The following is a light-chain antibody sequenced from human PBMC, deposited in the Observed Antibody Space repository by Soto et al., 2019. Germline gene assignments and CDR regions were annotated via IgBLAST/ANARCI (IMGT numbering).Light chain of an antibody. V-gene: IGKV1-8*01. CDR2: AAS. J-gene: IGKJ1*01. CDR3: QQYNNYLWT. Sequence: AIRMTQSPSSLSASTGDRVTITCRASQGISSYLAWYQQKPGKAPKLLIYAASTLQSGVPSRFSGSGSGTEFSLTISSLEPEDFATYYCQQYNNYLWTFGQGT. CDR1: QGISSY.